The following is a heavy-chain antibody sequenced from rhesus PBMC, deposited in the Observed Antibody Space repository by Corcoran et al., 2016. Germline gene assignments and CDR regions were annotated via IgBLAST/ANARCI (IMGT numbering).Heavy chain of an antibody. D-gene: IGHD2-39*02. V-gene: IGHV4-173*01. CDR3: ARERGGISSDVDY. J-gene: IGHJ4*01. CDR2: ISGSGGNN. CDR1: GGSIPSNY. Sequence: QLQLQESGPGLVKPSETLSLTCAVSGGSIPSNYWNCIRPPPGKALEWIGRISGSGGNNDYNPPLKSRVTISTDTSKNQFSLKLSSVTAADTAVYYCARERGGISSDVDYWGQGVLVTVSS.